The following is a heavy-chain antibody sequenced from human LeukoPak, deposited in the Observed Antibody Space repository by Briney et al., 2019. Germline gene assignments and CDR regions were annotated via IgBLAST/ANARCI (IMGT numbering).Heavy chain of an antibody. CDR3: AKDLLGYSSSWSDAFDI. CDR1: GFTFSSYA. CDR2: ISGSGGST. V-gene: IGHV3-23*01. Sequence: GGSLRLSCAASGFTFSSYAMSWVRQAPGKGLEWVSAISGSGGSTYYADSVKGRFTISRDNSKNTLYLQMNSLRAEDTAVYYCAKDLLGYSSSWSDAFDIWGQGTMVTVSS. J-gene: IGHJ3*02. D-gene: IGHD6-13*01.